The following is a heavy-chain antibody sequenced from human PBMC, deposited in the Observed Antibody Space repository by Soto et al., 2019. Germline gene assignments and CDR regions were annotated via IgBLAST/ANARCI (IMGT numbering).Heavy chain of an antibody. Sequence: GASVKVSCKASGYTFTSYGISWVRQAPGQGLEWMGWISAYNGNTKYAQKLQGRVTITRGTSASTAYMELSSLRSEDTAVYYCAREYDSSGYFFDYWGQGTLVTVSS. CDR1: GYTFTSYG. CDR2: ISAYNGNT. D-gene: IGHD3-22*01. J-gene: IGHJ4*02. CDR3: AREYDSSGYFFDY. V-gene: IGHV1-18*01.